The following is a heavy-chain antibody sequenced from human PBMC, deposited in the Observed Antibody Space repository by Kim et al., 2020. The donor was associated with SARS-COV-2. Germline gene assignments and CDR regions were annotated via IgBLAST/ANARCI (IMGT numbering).Heavy chain of an antibody. CDR2: LSLDSDRI. Sequence: GGSLRLSCEMSGFKFERFAVHWVRQPPGKGLEWVSGLSLDSDRIGYADSVKGRFTVSRDKAKDTLYLQMDSLRIEDTAFYYCTRVLGPGGADYWGQGALVTVSS. J-gene: IGHJ4*02. CDR3: TRVLGPGGADY. D-gene: IGHD3-10*01. V-gene: IGHV3-9*01. CDR1: GFKFERFA.